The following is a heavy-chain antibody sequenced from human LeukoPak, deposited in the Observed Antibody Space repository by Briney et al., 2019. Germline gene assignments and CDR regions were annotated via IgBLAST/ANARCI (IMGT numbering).Heavy chain of an antibody. V-gene: IGHV4-34*01. J-gene: IGHJ4*02. CDR2: INHSGST. Sequence: SETLSLTCAVYGGSFSGYYWSWIRQPPGKGLEWIGEINHSGSTNYNPSLKSRVTISVDTSKNQFSLKLSSVTAADTAVYYCARLRMVRGVSWGQGTLVTVSS. D-gene: IGHD3-10*01. CDR3: ARLRMVRGVS. CDR1: GGSFSGYY.